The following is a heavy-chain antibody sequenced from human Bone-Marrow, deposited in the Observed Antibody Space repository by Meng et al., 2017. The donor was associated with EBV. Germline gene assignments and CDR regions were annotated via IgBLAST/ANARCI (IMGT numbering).Heavy chain of an antibody. CDR3: ARGRLGRRYGGNDY. V-gene: IGHV1-8*01. J-gene: IGHJ4*02. D-gene: IGHD4-23*01. CDR1: GSAFSSYG. CDR2: MNPNSGNT. Sequence: LVPTGEGGKKPWASLKVSCKASGSAFSSYGINWVRQATGHGLEWMGWMNPNSGNTGYAQKFQGRVTMTRNTDISKDYMELSSLRSEATAVYYCARGRLGRRYGGNDYWGQGTQVTVSS.